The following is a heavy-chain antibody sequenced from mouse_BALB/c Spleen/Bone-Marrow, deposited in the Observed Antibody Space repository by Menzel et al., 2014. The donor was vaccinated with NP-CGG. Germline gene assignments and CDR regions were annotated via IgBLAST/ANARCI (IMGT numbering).Heavy chain of an antibody. V-gene: IGHV5-6-3*01. Sequence: EVKLVESGGGLVQPGGSLKLSCAASGFTFSNYGMSWVRQTPDKRLELVATINGNGGSTYCPDSVKGRFTISRDTAKNTLYLQMSSLKSEETAMYYCVRGNYGNYVDYFDFWGQGTTLTVSS. CDR2: INGNGGST. J-gene: IGHJ2*01. D-gene: IGHD2-1*01. CDR3: VRGNYGNYVDYFDF. CDR1: GFTFSNYG.